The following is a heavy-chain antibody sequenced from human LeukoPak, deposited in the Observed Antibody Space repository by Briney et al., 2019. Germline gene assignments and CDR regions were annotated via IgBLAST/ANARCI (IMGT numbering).Heavy chain of an antibody. D-gene: IGHD4-17*01. J-gene: IGHJ4*02. CDR1: GFNFSSYS. V-gene: IGHV3-21*04. CDR2: ISSSSSYI. CDR3: ARRATVTPLYYFDY. Sequence: GGSLRLSCAASGFNFSSYSMNWVRQAPGKGLEWVSSISSSSSYIYYADSVKGRFTISRDNAKNSLYLQMNSLRAEDTAVYYCARRATVTPLYYFDYWGQGTLVTVSS.